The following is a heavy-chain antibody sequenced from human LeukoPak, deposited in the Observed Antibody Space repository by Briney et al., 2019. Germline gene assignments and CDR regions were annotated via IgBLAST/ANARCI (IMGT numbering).Heavy chain of an antibody. CDR3: ARDFGYRRGYAFDI. CDR2: IRGDGVTT. D-gene: IGHD5-18*01. CDR1: GFTFSSHG. V-gene: IGHV3-23*01. J-gene: IGHJ3*02. Sequence: GGSLRLSCAASGFTFSSHGMNWVRQAPGKGLEWVSGIRGDGVTTYYADSVKGRFTISRDNSKNTLYLQMNSLRAEDTAVYYCARDFGYRRGYAFDIWGQGTMVTVSS.